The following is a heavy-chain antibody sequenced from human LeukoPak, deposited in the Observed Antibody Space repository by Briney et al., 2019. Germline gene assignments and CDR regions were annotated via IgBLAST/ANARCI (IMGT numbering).Heavy chain of an antibody. Sequence: PGGSLRLSCAASGCPFSSFWMNWVRQTPGRGLDWLANIRRDGSEQYYGDSVRGRFTISRDNAKPSVYLDMNTLRVDDTGVYYCSGRDSRRSPWAYWGQGTLVSVSS. D-gene: IGHD3-10*01. CDR3: SGRDSRRSPWAY. J-gene: IGHJ4*02. CDR2: IRRDGSEQ. V-gene: IGHV3-7*01. CDR1: GCPFSSFW.